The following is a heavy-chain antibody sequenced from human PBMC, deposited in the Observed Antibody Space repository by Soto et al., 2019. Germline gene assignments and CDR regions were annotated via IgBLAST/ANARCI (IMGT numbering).Heavy chain of an antibody. CDR3: ARESEDLTSNFDY. J-gene: IGHJ4*02. CDR2: ISSTTNYI. CDR1: GFTFTRYS. V-gene: IGHV3-21*06. Sequence: GGSLRLSCAASGFTFTRYSMNWVRQAPGKGLEWVSSISSTTNYIYYGDSMKGRFTISRDNAKTSLYLEMNSLRAEDTAVYYCARESEDLTSNFDYWGQGTLVTVSS.